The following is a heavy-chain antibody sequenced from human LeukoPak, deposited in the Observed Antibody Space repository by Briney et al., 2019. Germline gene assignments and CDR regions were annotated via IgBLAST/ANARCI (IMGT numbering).Heavy chain of an antibody. CDR1: GYTLTELS. J-gene: IGHJ4*02. Sequence: GASVKVSCKVSGYTLTELSMHWVRQAPGKGLEWMGGFDPEDGGTIYAQKFQGRVTMTEDTSTDTAYMELSSLRSEDTAVYCCATRDSGSSWRGIDYWGQGTLVTVSS. CDR2: FDPEDGGT. V-gene: IGHV1-24*01. CDR3: ATRDSGSSWRGIDY. D-gene: IGHD1-26*01.